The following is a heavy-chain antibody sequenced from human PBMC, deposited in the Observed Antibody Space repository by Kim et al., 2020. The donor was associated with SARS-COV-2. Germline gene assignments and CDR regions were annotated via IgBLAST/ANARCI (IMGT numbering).Heavy chain of an antibody. Sequence: GGSLRLSCAASGFTFSSYGMHWVRQAPGKGLEWVAVISYDGSNKYYADSVKGRFTISRDNSKNTLYLQMNSLIAEDTAVYYCAKELGVGVTMVRGVITPHYYYYGMDVWGQGTTVTVSS. CDR1: GFTFSSYG. J-gene: IGHJ6*02. CDR2: ISYDGSNK. D-gene: IGHD3-10*01. CDR3: AKELGVGVTMVRGVITPHYYYYGMDV. V-gene: IGHV3-30*18.